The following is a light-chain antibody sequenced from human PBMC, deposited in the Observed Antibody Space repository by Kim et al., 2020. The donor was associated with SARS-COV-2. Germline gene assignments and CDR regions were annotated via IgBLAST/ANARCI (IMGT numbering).Light chain of an antibody. J-gene: IGLJ3*02. CDR2: YDT. V-gene: IGLV3-21*04. Sequence: APGKTARMTCEGTNIGRKSGQWYQQGPGQAPVLVIYYDTDRPSGISDRFSGSNSGDTATLTISRVEAGDEASYFCQVWDSTSDRLVFGGGTQLTVL. CDR3: QVWDSTSDRLV. CDR1: NIGRKS.